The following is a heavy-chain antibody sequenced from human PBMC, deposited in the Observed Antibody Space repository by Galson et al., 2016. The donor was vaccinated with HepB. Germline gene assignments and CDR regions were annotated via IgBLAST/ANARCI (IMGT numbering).Heavy chain of an antibody. Sequence: SLRLSCAASGFPFNTARMSWVRQAPGKGLEWVGRIKSKTDGGTKDYTVPVRGRFTISRDDSEKTVYLHMNMLETEDTAVYYCTTLSGWHFDSWGQGTLVTVSS. CDR3: TTLSGWHFDS. CDR1: GFPFNTAR. J-gene: IGHJ4*02. V-gene: IGHV3-15*01. CDR2: IKSKTDGGTK. D-gene: IGHD3-10*01.